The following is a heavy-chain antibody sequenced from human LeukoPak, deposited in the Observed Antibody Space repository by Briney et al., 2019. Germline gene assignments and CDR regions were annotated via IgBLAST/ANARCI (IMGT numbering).Heavy chain of an antibody. CDR1: GYSISSDYY. V-gene: IGHV4-38-2*02. CDR2: IYHSGST. Sequence: SETLSLTCTVSGYSISSDYYWGWIRQPPGKGLEWIGNIYHSGSTYYNPSLKSRVTISVDTSKNQFSLKLSSVTAADTAVYYCARLSVVVPAAPSDYWGQGTLVTVSS. CDR3: ARLSVVVPAAPSDY. J-gene: IGHJ4*02. D-gene: IGHD2-2*01.